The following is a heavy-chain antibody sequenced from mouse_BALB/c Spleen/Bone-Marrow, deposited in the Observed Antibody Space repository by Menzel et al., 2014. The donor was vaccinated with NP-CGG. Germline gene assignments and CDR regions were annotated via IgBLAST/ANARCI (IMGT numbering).Heavy chain of an antibody. CDR2: IWGGGGT. CDR3: ARKDGGYYVMDY. Sequence: VQLQQSGPGLVAPSQHLSITCTVSGFSLSRYNIHWIRQPPGKGLEWLGMIWGGGGTDHNSALKSRLRISKDNSKSXIFLKINSLQIDDTGMYYCARKDGGYYVMDYWGQGTSVTVSS. CDR1: GFSLSRYN. J-gene: IGHJ4*01. D-gene: IGHD2-3*01. V-gene: IGHV2-6-4*01.